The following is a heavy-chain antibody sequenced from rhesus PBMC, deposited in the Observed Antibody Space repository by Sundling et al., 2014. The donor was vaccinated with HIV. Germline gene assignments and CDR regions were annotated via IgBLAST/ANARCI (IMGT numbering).Heavy chain of an antibody. CDR3: ARRASYLAEYFDF. V-gene: IGHV4-160*01. CDR2: IFGIGGST. Sequence: QVQLQESGPGLVKPSEPLSLTCAVSGGSISSNYWNWIRQPPGKGLEWIGRIFGIGGSTDYNPSLKSRLTISTDTSKNQFSLKLTSVIAADTAVYYCARRASYLAEYFDFWGQGVLVTVSS. CDR1: GGSISSNY. J-gene: IGHJ4*01.